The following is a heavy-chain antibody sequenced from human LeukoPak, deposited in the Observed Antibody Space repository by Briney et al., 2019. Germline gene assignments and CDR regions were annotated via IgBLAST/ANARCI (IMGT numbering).Heavy chain of an antibody. Sequence: GASVKVSCKASGYTFTSYYMHWVRQAPGQGLEWMGIINPSGGSTSYAQKFQGRVTMTRDMSTSTVYMELSSLRSEDTAVYYCAREVYSSGSYKWFDPWGQGTLVTVSS. CDR3: AREVYSSGSYKWFDP. CDR2: INPSGGST. V-gene: IGHV1-46*01. D-gene: IGHD3-22*01. CDR1: GYTFTSYY. J-gene: IGHJ5*02.